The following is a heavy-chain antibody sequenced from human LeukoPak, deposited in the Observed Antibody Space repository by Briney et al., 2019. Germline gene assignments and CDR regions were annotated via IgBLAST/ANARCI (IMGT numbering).Heavy chain of an antibody. Sequence: PSETLTLTCTVSGGSISSSSNYWGWVRQPPGKGLEWIGTVYSTGSTSYSNPSLKSTVTISVYTSTNQLYLKLRCVTDADTAVYYFSRHEEEDGHNAKTIDYWGQGTLVTVSS. CDR2: VYSTGSTS. D-gene: IGHD5-24*01. J-gene: IGHJ4*02. CDR1: GGSISSSSNY. CDR3: SRHEEEDGHNAKTIDY. V-gene: IGHV4-39*01.